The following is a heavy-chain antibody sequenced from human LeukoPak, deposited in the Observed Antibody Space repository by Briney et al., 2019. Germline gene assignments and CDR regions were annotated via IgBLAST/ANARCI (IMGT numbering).Heavy chain of an antibody. CDR2: IYYSGTI. V-gene: IGHV4-39*01. J-gene: IGHJ5*02. CDR1: GGSISSTSYH. CDR3: AVYSTSSGWFDP. D-gene: IGHD6-6*01. Sequence: PSGTLSLTCTVSGGSISSTSYHWGWIRQPPGKGLEWVGNIYYSGTIYYNPSLKSRVTISVDTSENQFSLKLSSVTAADTAVYYCAVYSTSSGWFDPWGQGTLVTVSS.